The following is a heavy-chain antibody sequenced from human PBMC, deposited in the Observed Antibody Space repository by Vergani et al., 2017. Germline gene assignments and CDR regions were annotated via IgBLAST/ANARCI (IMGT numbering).Heavy chain of an antibody. V-gene: IGHV3-15*01. D-gene: IGHD2-2*01. Sequence: EVQLVESGGGLVKPGGSLRLSCAASGFDFNKAWMSWVRQAPGKGLEWVGRINSKGNGGTTDFAAPVQGRFTISRDDSKNTLYLQMKSLKTEDTGVYYCTTAAQEVTRRAMDYWGQGTLVSVSP. CDR3: TTAAQEVTRRAMDY. J-gene: IGHJ4*02. CDR1: GFDFNKAW. CDR2: INSKGNGGTT.